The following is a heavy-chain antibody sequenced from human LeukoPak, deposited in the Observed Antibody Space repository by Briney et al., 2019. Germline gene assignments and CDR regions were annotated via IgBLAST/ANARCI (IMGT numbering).Heavy chain of an antibody. CDR1: GFTFSDSW. Sequence: GGSLRLSCAASGFTFSDSWMTWVRHAPGRGLEWVATIKFDGTEKLYVDSVKGRFSISRDNAEKSLFLQMQSVRPEDTAVYYCARGGHYSGHFDYCGQGTLVTVSS. D-gene: IGHD2-15*01. V-gene: IGHV3-7*01. CDR2: IKFDGTEK. CDR3: ARGGHYSGHFDY. J-gene: IGHJ4*02.